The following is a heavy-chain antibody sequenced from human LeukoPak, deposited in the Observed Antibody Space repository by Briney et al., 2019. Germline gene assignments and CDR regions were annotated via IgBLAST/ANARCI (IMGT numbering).Heavy chain of an antibody. V-gene: IGHV1-2*06. CDR3: ARVGYYESSGYEY. CDR1: GYTLTDYY. D-gene: IGHD3-22*01. Sequence: ASVKVSCKASGYTLTDYYMHWVRQAAGQGLEWMGRINPNSGGTNYAQKFQGRFTTTRATSISKVYMELSRLRSDDTAGYYCARVGYYESSGYEYWGQGTLVTVSS. CDR2: INPNSGGT. J-gene: IGHJ4*02.